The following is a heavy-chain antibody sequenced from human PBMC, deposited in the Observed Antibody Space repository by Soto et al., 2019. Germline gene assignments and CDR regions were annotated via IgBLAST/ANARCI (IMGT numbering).Heavy chain of an antibody. D-gene: IGHD4-17*01. Sequence: GGSLRLSCAASGFTFINYAMHWVRQAPGKGLEWVAVISYDGSNKYYADSVKGRFTISRDNSKNTMYLQMNSLSAEDTAVYHCARDQVKGTMTILWGQGTLVTVS. J-gene: IGHJ4*02. CDR3: ARDQVKGTMTIL. CDR1: GFTFINYA. CDR2: ISYDGSNK. V-gene: IGHV3-30-3*01.